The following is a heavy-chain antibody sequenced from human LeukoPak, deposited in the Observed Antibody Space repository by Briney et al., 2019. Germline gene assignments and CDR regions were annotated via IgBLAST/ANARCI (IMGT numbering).Heavy chain of an antibody. Sequence: PGGSLRLSCAASGFTFSSYAMSWVRQAPGKGLEWVSAISGSGGSIYYADSVKGRFTISRDNSKNTLYLQMNSLRAEDTAVYYCARSTTADLVFDYWGQGTLVTVSS. V-gene: IGHV3-23*01. D-gene: IGHD2-21*02. J-gene: IGHJ4*02. CDR1: GFTFSSYA. CDR3: ARSTTADLVFDY. CDR2: ISGSGGSI.